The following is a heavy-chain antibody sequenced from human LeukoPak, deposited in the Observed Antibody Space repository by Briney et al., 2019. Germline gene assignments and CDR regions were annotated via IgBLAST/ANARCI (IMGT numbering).Heavy chain of an antibody. CDR3: ARDRNGMDV. CDR1: GFTFSSDA. V-gene: IGHV3-30-3*01. CDR2: ISYDGSNN. Sequence: GGSLRLSCAAPGFTFSSDAMHWVRQAPGKGLEWVAVISYDGSNNYYADSVKGRLTISRDNSKNTLYLQMNSLRAEDTAVYYCARDRNGMDVWGQGTTVTVSS. J-gene: IGHJ6*02.